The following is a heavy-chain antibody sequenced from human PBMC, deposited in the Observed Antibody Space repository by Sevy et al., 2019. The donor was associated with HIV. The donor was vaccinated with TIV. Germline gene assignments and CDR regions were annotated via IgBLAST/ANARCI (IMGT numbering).Heavy chain of an antibody. D-gene: IGHD3-22*01. CDR2: ISAYNGNT. CDR3: ARDNFDYYYDSSGSYGGY. J-gene: IGHJ4*02. CDR1: GYTFTSYG. V-gene: IGHV1-18*01. Sequence: ASVKVSCKASGYTFTSYGISWVRKAPGQGLEWMGWISAYNGNTNYAQKLQGRVTMTTDTSTSTAYMELRSLRSDVTAVYYCARDNFDYYYDSSGSYGGYWGQGTLVTVSS.